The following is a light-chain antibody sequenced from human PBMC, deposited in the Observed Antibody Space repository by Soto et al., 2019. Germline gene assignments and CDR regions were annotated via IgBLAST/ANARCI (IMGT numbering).Light chain of an antibody. CDR3: QQYADWRT. V-gene: IGKV3-15*01. CDR1: QTVGRN. J-gene: IGKJ1*01. Sequence: EIVMTQSPATLSVSPGEIAALSCTASQTVGRNLAWYQQTPGQAPRLLIYGASTRATGIPVRFSGSGSGTEFTLTIYSLRSEDSAVYYCQQYADWRTFGQGTQVEIK. CDR2: GAS.